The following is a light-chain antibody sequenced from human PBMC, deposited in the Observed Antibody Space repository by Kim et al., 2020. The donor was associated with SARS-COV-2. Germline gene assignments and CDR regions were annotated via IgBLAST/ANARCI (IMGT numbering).Light chain of an antibody. CDR1: RSNIGAGYD. V-gene: IGLV1-40*01. Sequence: QTVTTSCAGGRSNIGAGYDVHWYQQVPGTAPKVLIYANTNRPSGVPDRFSGSKSGTSASLAITGLQAEDEADYCCQAYDSRLSGYVFGTGTKVTVL. J-gene: IGLJ1*01. CDR3: QAYDSRLSGYV. CDR2: ANT.